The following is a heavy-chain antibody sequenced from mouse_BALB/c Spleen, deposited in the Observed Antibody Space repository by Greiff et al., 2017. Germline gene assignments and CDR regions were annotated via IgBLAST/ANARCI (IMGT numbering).Heavy chain of an antibody. J-gene: IGHJ4*01. D-gene: IGHD1-1*01. V-gene: IGHV5-12-1*01. CDR3: ARLLYGLDAMDY. Sequence: EVKLVESGGGLVKPGGSLKLSCAASGFAFSSYDMSWVRQTPEKRLEWVAYISSGGGSTYYTDTVKGRFTISRDNAKNTLYLQMSSLKSEDTAMYYCARLLYGLDAMDYWGQGTSVTVSS. CDR1: GFAFSSYD. CDR2: ISSGGGST.